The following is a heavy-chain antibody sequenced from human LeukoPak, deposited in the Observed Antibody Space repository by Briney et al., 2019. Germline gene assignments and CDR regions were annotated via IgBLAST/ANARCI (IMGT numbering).Heavy chain of an antibody. Sequence: GESLKISCKGSGYSFNNYWIGWVRQMPGRGLEWMGIVYPGDSYTKYSPSFQGQVTISVDNSITTAYLQWSSLKASDTAVYYCARDYGGHPEGLYYFDYWGQGSLVTVSS. V-gene: IGHV5-51*01. D-gene: IGHD4-23*01. CDR1: GYSFNNYW. J-gene: IGHJ4*02. CDR2: VYPGDSYT. CDR3: ARDYGGHPEGLYYFDY.